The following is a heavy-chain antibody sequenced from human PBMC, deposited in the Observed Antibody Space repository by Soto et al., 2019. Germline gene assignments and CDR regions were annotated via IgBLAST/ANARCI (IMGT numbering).Heavy chain of an antibody. CDR2: ISYDGSNK. D-gene: IGHD6-6*01. V-gene: IGHV3-30*18. Sequence: GGSLRLSCAASGFTFSSYGMHWVRQAPGKGLEGVAVISYDGSNKYYADSVKGRFTISRDNSKNTLYLQMNSLRAEDTAVYYCAKDIGIAARPDYYYHGMDVWGQGTTVTVSS. CDR3: AKDIGIAARPDYYYHGMDV. J-gene: IGHJ6*02. CDR1: GFTFSSYG.